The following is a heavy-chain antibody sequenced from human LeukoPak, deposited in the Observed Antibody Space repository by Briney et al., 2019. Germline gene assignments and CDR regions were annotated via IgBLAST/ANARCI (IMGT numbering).Heavy chain of an antibody. CDR1: GGTFISYA. J-gene: IGHJ6*02. CDR3: AGGVVVPAAPYGMDV. CDR2: IIPILGIA. V-gene: IGHV1-69*04. D-gene: IGHD2-2*01. Sequence: SVKVSCKASGGTFISYAISWVRQAPGQGLEWMGRIIPILGIANYAQKFQGRVTITADKSTSTAYMELSSLRSEDTAVYYCAGGVVVPAAPYGMDVWGQGTTVTVSS.